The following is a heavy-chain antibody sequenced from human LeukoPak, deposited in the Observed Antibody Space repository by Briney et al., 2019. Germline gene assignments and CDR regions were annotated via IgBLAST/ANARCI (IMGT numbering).Heavy chain of an antibody. CDR1: GYTFTGYY. CDR2: INPNSGGT. Sequence: ASVKVSCKASGYTFTGYYMHWVRQAPGQGLEWMGWINPNSGGTNYAQKFQGRVTMTRDTSISTAYMELSRLRSDDTAVYYCARVRYCSGGSCYGSHVDGWGNWFDPWGQGTLVTVSS. CDR3: ARVRYCSGGSCYGSHVDGWGNWFDP. V-gene: IGHV1-2*02. J-gene: IGHJ5*02. D-gene: IGHD2-15*01.